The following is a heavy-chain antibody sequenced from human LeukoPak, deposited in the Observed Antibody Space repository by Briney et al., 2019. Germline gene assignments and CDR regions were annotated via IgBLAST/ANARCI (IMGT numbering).Heavy chain of an antibody. J-gene: IGHJ4*02. D-gene: IGHD3-10*01. CDR1: GLTFSSYS. CDR2: ISSSSSSI. Sequence: GESLTLSCAAAGLTFSSYSVTWVRQAPGKGLEWVASISSSSSSIYYADSVKGRFTISRDNAKNSLYLQMDSLRAEETAVYYGARKTFYYGNIKGYFDYWGPGTLVTVSS. V-gene: IGHV3-21*06. CDR3: ARKTFYYGNIKGYFDY.